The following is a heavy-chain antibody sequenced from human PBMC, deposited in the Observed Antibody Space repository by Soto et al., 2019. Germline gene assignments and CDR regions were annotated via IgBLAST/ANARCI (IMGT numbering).Heavy chain of an antibody. CDR1: GFSFSTYG. V-gene: IGHV3-21*01. D-gene: IGHD2-21*02. J-gene: IGHJ6*02. CDR3: AREETAWPLAYGLDV. CDR2: ISSRSDT. Sequence: GGSLRLSCAASGFSFSTYGMNWVRQAPGKGLEWVSSISSRSDTYYADSVKGRFTISRDNAKNSVSLQMDSLRAEDAAVYYCAREETAWPLAYGLDVWGQGTTVTVSS.